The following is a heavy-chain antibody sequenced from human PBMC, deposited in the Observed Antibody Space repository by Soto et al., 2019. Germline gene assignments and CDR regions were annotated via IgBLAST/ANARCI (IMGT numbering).Heavy chain of an antibody. CDR3: ARGPRCPSSTSCRWFDP. CDR2: IYHSGST. J-gene: IGHJ5*02. D-gene: IGHD2-2*01. CDR1: GGSISSGGYS. Sequence: KPSETLSLTCAVSGGSISSGGYSWSWIRQPPGKGLEWIGYIYHSGSTYYNPSLKSRVTISVDRSKNQFSLKLSSVTAADTAVYYCARGPRCPSSTSCRWFDPWGQGTLVTVSS. V-gene: IGHV4-30-2*01.